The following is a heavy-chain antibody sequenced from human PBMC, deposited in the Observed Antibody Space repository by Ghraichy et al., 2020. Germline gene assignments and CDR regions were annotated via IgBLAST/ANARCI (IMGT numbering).Heavy chain of an antibody. J-gene: IGHJ5*02. CDR2: ISANGGTT. V-gene: IGHV3-23*01. CDR1: GFTFSSYV. D-gene: IGHD2-15*01. Sequence: GGSLRLSCAASGFTFSSYVMSWVRQAPGKGLEWVSSISANGGTTYYADSVKGRFIISRDNSKDTLYLQMNSLRAEDAAIYYCAKAWGYCSGETCPSYTWFDPWGQGSLVTVSS. CDR3: AKAWGYCSGETCPSYTWFDP.